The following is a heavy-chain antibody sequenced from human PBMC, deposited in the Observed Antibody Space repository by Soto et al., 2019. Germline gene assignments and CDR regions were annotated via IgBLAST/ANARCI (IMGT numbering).Heavy chain of an antibody. CDR1: GFTFSDYY. CDR2: ISSSGSTI. Sequence: TGGSLRLSCAASGFTFSDYYMSWIRQAPGKGLEWVSYISSSGSTIYYADSVKGRFTISRDNAENSLYLQMNSLRAEDTAVYYCARGRGGNPRDAFDIWGQGTMVTVSS. V-gene: IGHV3-11*01. D-gene: IGHD2-15*01. J-gene: IGHJ3*02. CDR3: ARGRGGNPRDAFDI.